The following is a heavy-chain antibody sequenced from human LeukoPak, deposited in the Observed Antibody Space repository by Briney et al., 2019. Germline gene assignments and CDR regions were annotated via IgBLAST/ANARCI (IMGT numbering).Heavy chain of an antibody. J-gene: IGHJ4*02. CDR2: IKSDGSDT. CDR3: ARGYSSGLHFDY. V-gene: IGHV3-74*01. CDR1: GFTLSSYW. D-gene: IGHD6-19*01. Sequence: PPGGSLRLSCAASGFTLSSYWMHWVRHVPGKGLVWVSRIKSDGSDTRYADSVKGRFTISRDNAKNTLYLQMNSLRAEDTAVYYCARGYSSGLHFDYWGQGTLVTVSS.